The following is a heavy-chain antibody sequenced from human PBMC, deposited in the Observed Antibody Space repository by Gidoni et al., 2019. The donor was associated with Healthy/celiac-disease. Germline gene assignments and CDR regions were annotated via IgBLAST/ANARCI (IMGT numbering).Heavy chain of an antibody. CDR3: ARRYYDILTGYYKPLYYFDY. Sequence: QVQLQQWGAGLLKPSETLSLTCAVYGGSFSGSSWSGIRQPPWKGLEWIGEINPSGSTNYNPSLKSRVTISVDTSKNQFSLKLSSVTAADTAVYYCARRYYDILTGYYKPLYYFDYWGQGTLVTVSS. D-gene: IGHD3-9*01. J-gene: IGHJ4*02. CDR2: INPSGST. CDR1: GGSFSGSS. V-gene: IGHV4-34*01.